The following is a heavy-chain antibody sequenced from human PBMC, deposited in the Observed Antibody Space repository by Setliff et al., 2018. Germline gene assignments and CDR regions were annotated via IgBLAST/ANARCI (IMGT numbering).Heavy chain of an antibody. V-gene: IGHV3-33*01. Sequence: GSLRLSCAASGFTFSSYGMHWVRQAPGKGLEWVAVIWYDGSNKYYADSVKGRFTISRDNSKNTLYLQMNSLRAEDTAVYYCARGGNLIYYFYYWGQGTLVTVSS. CDR1: GFTFSSYG. D-gene: IGHD2-15*01. J-gene: IGHJ4*02. CDR3: ARGGNLIYYFYY. CDR2: IWYDGSNK.